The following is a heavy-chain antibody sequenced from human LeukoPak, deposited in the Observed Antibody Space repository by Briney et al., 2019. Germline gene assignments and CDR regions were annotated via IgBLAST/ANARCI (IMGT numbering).Heavy chain of an antibody. CDR3: ADLGDYRVA. CDR1: GFIFSRSV. CDR2: IVVNSGDT. D-gene: IGHD4-17*01. Sequence: GTSVKVSCKASGFIFSRSVVQWVRQARGQRPEWIGWIVVNSGDTRLAEKLQKRVTLTRDTATSTAYMELSSLRSEDTAVYFCADLGDYRVAWGQGTLVTVSS. V-gene: IGHV1-58*01. J-gene: IGHJ5*02.